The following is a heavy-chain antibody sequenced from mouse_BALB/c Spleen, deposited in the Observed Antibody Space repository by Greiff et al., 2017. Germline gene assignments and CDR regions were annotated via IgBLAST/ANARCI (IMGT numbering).Heavy chain of an antibody. Sequence: EVKVVESGGGLVKPGGSLKLSCAASGFTFSSYAMSWVRQTPEKRLEWVASISSGGSTYYPDSVKGRFTISRDNARNILYLQMSSLRSEDTAMYYCARGLWDEAWFAYWGQGTLVTVSA. J-gene: IGHJ3*01. V-gene: IGHV5-6-5*01. CDR3: ARGLWDEAWFAY. CDR2: ISSGGST. CDR1: GFTFSSYA. D-gene: IGHD4-1*01.